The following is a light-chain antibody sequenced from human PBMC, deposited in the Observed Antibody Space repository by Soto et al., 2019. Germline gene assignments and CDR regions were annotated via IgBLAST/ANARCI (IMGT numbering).Light chain of an antibody. Sequence: EIVLTQSPGTLTLTQGERATLSCRASQSVSSSYLAWYQQKPGQAPRLLIYGASSRATGIPDRFSGSGSGTNFTLTISRLEPEDFAVYYCQQYGRSFTFGQGTRLEIK. CDR2: GAS. CDR1: QSVSSSY. CDR3: QQYGRSFT. V-gene: IGKV3-20*01. J-gene: IGKJ5*01.